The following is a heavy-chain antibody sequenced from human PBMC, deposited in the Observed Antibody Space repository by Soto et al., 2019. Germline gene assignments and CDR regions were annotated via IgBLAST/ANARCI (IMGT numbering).Heavy chain of an antibody. J-gene: IGHJ5*02. CDR2: IFSNDEK. D-gene: IGHD6-13*01. CDR3: ALTYSTSGYWFDP. V-gene: IGHV2-26*04. CDR1: GFSLSNAGLG. Sequence: QVTVKESGPVLVKPTETLTLTCTVSGFSLSNAGLGVSWIRQPPGKALEWLAHIFSNDEKSYSTSLKSRLTISKETSKSQVGLIMTNMYPVDTATYYCALTYSTSGYWFDPWGQGTLVTVSS.